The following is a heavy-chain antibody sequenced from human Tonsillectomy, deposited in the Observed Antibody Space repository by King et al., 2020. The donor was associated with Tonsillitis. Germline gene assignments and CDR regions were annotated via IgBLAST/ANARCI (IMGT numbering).Heavy chain of an antibody. CDR3: AGDYGTNGVCSWFDP. D-gene: IGHD2-8*01. CDR1: GYTFSGYY. CDR2: INPNSGGT. J-gene: IGHJ5*02. V-gene: IGHV1-2*02. Sequence: EQLVQSGAEVKKPGASVKVSCKASGYTFSGYYMHWVRQAPGQGLEWMGWINPNSGGTNYAQKFQGRVTLTRDTSISTAYMELSRLRSDDTAVYYCAGDYGTNGVCSWFDPWGQGTLVTVSS.